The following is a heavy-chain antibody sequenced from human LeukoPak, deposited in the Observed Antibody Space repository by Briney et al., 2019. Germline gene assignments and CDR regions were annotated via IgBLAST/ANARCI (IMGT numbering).Heavy chain of an antibody. CDR1: GGSISSHY. D-gene: IGHD2-15*01. CDR2: IYYTGST. J-gene: IGHJ6*02. CDR3: ARENGGSGPSYYYGMDV. Sequence: SETLSLTCTVSGGSISSHYWTWIRQTPGKGLEWIGYIYYTGSTNYNPSLKSRLTISLDRSKNQFSLKLSYVTAADTAVYYCARENGGSGPSYYYGMDVWGQGTTLTVSS. V-gene: IGHV4-59*11.